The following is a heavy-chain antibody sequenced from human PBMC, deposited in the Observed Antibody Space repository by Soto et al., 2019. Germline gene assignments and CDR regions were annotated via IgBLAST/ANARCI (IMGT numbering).Heavy chain of an antibody. CDR2: IYYSGST. Sequence: SETLSLTCTVSGGSISSGDYYWSWIRQPPGKGLEWIGYIYYSGSTYYNPSLKSRVTISVDTSKNQFSLKLSSVTAADTAVYYCASSQHAADPFDYWGQGTLVTVSS. CDR3: ASSQHAADPFDY. J-gene: IGHJ4*02. D-gene: IGHD6-13*01. CDR1: GGSISSGDYY. V-gene: IGHV4-30-4*01.